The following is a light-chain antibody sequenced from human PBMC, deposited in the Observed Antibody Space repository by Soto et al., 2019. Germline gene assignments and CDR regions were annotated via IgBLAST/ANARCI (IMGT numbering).Light chain of an antibody. V-gene: IGLV1-51*02. CDR1: SFNIGNNY. CDR3: GTWGSSLSGGPVV. Sequence: QSVLTQPPSVSAAPGQKVTISCSGSSFNIGNNYVCWYQRLPGTGPKLLIYENNKRPSGIPDRFSGSKSGTSATLGITGLQNGDEADYFCGTWGSSLSGGPVVFGGGTKVTVL. J-gene: IGLJ2*01. CDR2: ENN.